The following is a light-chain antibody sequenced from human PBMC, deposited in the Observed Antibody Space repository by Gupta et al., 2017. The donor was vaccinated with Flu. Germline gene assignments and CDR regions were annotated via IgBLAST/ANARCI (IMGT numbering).Light chain of an antibody. CDR3: AAWDDSLTTVL. CDR2: RND. V-gene: IGLV1-47*01. Sequence: DQQLPGTAPNLLIYRNDERPSVVPDRFSGSKSGTSASLAVSGLRPEDEADDFCAAWDDSLTTVLFGGGTKLTVL. J-gene: IGLJ2*01.